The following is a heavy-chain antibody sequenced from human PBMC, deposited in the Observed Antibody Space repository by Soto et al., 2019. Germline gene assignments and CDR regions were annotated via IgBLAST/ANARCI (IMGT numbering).Heavy chain of an antibody. J-gene: IGHJ6*03. CDR1: GFTFDDYA. CDR2: ISWNSGSI. D-gene: IGHD2-2*01. V-gene: IGHV3-9*01. Sequence: GGSLRLSCAASGFTFDDYAMHWVRQAPGKGLEWVSGISWNSGSIGYADSVKGRLTISRDNAKNSLYLQMNSLRAEDTALYYCAKGAVPAAMYDYYYYMDVWGKGTTVTVSS. CDR3: AKGAVPAAMYDYYYYMDV.